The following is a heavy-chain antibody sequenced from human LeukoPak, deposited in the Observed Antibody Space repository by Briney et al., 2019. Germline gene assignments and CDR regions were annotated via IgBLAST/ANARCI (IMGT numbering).Heavy chain of an antibody. CDR3: ARDRYSSGWDPHFDY. CDR1: GGSISSYY. J-gene: IGHJ4*02. V-gene: IGHV4-59*01. Sequence: SETLSLTCTVSGGSISSYYWSWIRQPPGKGLEWIGYIYYSGSTNYNPSLKSRVTISVDTSKNQFSLKLSSVTAADTAVYYCARDRYSSGWDPHFDYWGQGTLVTVSS. CDR2: IYYSGST. D-gene: IGHD6-19*01.